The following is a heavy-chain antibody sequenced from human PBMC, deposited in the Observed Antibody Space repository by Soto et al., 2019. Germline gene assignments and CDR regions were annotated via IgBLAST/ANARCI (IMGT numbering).Heavy chain of an antibody. Sequence: QVQLVQSGAEVKKPAASVKVSCKASGYTFTSYGISWVRQAPGQGLEWMGWISAYNGNTNYAQKLQGRVTMTTDTSTSTAYMELRSLRSDDTAVYYCARDPNYDYVWGSYYGPDYWGQGTLVTVSS. V-gene: IGHV1-18*01. CDR3: ARDPNYDYVWGSYYGPDY. CDR1: GYTFTSYG. CDR2: ISAYNGNT. J-gene: IGHJ4*02. D-gene: IGHD3-16*01.